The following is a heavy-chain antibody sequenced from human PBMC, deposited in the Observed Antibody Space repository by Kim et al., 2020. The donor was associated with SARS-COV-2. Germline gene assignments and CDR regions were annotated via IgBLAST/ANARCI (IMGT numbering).Heavy chain of an antibody. D-gene: IGHD3-16*01. CDR2: ISGSGGST. CDR1: GFTFSSYA. J-gene: IGHJ4*02. CDR3: AKDRFSAPDYVWGSYGYTDLYY. V-gene: IGHV3-23*01. Sequence: GGSLRLSCAASGFTFSSYAMSWVRQAPGKGLEWVSAISGSGGSTYYADSVKGRFTISRDNSKNTPYLQMNSLRAEDTAVYYCAKDRFSAPDYVWGSYGYTDLYYWGEGTLVTVSS.